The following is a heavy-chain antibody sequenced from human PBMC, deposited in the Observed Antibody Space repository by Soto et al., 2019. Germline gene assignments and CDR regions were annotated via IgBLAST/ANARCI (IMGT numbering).Heavy chain of an antibody. J-gene: IGHJ4*02. CDR2: IWYDGSNK. D-gene: IGHD3-10*01. CDR1: GFTFSSYG. Sequence: GGSLRLSCAASGFTFSSYGMHWVRQAPGKGLEWVAVIWYDGSNKYYADSVKGRFTISRDNSKNTLYLQMNSLRVEDTAVYYCARDYRARGVISWYFDYWGQGTLVTVSS. CDR3: ARDYRARGVISWYFDY. V-gene: IGHV3-33*01.